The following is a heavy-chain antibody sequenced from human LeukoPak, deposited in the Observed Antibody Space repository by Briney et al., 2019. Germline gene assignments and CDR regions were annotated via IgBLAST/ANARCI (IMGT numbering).Heavy chain of an antibody. D-gene: IGHD6-25*01. J-gene: IGHJ4*02. CDR3: ARHVHGYYFDF. V-gene: IGHV5-51*01. CDR1: GYSFTTYW. Sequence: GESLKISCKGSGYSFTTYWIGWVRQRPGRGLEWMGMIYPSDSDTRYSPAFQGQVTFSTDKSSGTVYLQWSSLKASDTAIYYCARHVHGYYFDFWGQGTLVTVSS. CDR2: IYPSDSDT.